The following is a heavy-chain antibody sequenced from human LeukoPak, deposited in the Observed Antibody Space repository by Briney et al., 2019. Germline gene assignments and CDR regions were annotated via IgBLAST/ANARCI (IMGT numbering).Heavy chain of an antibody. V-gene: IGHV3-53*01. CDR3: ARDIEAAGLFLDY. CDR1: GFTVSSNY. J-gene: IGHJ4*02. CDR2: IYSGGST. D-gene: IGHD6-13*01. Sequence: GGSLRLSCAASGFTVSSNYMSWVRQAPGKGLEWVSVIYSGGSTYYADSVKGRFTISRDNSKNTLYLQMNSLRAEDTAVYYCARDIEAAGLFLDYWGQGTLVTVSS.